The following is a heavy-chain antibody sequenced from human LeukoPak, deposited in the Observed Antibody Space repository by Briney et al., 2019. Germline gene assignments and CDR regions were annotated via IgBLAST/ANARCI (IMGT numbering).Heavy chain of an antibody. J-gene: IGHJ4*02. Sequence: ASVKVSCKASGYTFTSYDINWVRQATGQGLEWMGWMNPNSGNTNYAQKFQGRVTMTRDTSISTAYMELSRLRSDDTAVYYCARFHYDSSGYYKRVDYWGQGTLVTVSS. D-gene: IGHD3-22*01. V-gene: IGHV1-2*02. CDR1: GYTFTSYD. CDR2: MNPNSGNT. CDR3: ARFHYDSSGYYKRVDY.